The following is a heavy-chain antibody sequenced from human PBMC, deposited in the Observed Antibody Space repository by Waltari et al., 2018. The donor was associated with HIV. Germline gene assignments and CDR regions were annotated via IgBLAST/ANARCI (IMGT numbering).Heavy chain of an antibody. D-gene: IGHD2-21*01. CDR2: VFLSGST. J-gene: IGHJ2*01. CDR1: GGSISSSNYY. V-gene: IGHV4-61*02. Sequence: QVQLQESGPGLVKSSQTLSLTCTVSGGSISSSNYYWSWIRRPAGKGLEWSGRVFLSGSTNSNPSLKSRISMSIDPSKNQFSLNLRSVTAEDTATYFCARRYCGRACNDFYYFDLWGRGTLVTVSS. CDR3: ARRYCGRACNDFYYFDL.